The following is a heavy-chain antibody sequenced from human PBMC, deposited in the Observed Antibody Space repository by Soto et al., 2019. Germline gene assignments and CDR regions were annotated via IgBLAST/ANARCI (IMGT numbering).Heavy chain of an antibody. J-gene: IGHJ4*02. Sequence: ESGGGVVQPGRSLRLSCAASGFTFSSYGMHWVRQAPGKGLEWVAVIWYDGSNKYYADSVKGRFTISRDNSNNTLYLQMNSLRAEDTAVYYCARDSSGWYGWADYWGQGTLVTVSS. V-gene: IGHV3-33*01. CDR1: GFTFSSYG. CDR3: ARDSSGWYGWADY. D-gene: IGHD6-19*01. CDR2: IWYDGSNK.